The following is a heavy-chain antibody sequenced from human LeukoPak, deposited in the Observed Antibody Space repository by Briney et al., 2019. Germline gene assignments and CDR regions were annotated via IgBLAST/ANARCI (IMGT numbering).Heavy chain of an antibody. J-gene: IGHJ4*02. V-gene: IGHV1-3*01. CDR1: GYIFTGYY. D-gene: IGHD3-10*01. CDR2: INAGNGNT. Sequence: ASVKVSCKASGYIFTGYYMHWVRQAPGQRLEWMGWINAGNGNTKYSQKFQGRVTITRDTSASTAYMELSSLRSEDTAVYYCARLITYYYGSGSPDYWGQGTLVTVSS. CDR3: ARLITYYYGSGSPDY.